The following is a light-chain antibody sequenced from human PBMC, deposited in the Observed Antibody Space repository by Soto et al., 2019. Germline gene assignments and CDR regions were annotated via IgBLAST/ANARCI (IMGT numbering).Light chain of an antibody. CDR1: ESIKTY. CDR3: QQRTQWPIT. Sequence: EIVLTQSPATLSLSPGERATLSCRASESIKTYLAWYQQKPGQSPRVLIFDASNRATGVPARFSGSGSGTDFTLTIYSLEPEDFATYYCQQRTQWPITFGQGTRLE. CDR2: DAS. V-gene: IGKV3-11*01. J-gene: IGKJ5*01.